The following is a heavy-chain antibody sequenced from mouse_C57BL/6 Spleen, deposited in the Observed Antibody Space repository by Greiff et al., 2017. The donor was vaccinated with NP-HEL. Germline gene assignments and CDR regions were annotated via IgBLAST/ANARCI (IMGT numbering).Heavy chain of an antibody. Sequence: VQLKESGAELVRPGASVKLSCTASGFNIKDDYMHWVKQRPEQGLEWIGWIDPENGDTEYASKFQGKATITADTSSNTAYLQISSLTSEDTAVYYCTHNYYGSSYVGYWGQGTTLTVSS. CDR2: IDPENGDT. J-gene: IGHJ2*01. CDR3: THNYYGSSYVGY. CDR1: GFNIKDDY. V-gene: IGHV14-4*01. D-gene: IGHD1-1*01.